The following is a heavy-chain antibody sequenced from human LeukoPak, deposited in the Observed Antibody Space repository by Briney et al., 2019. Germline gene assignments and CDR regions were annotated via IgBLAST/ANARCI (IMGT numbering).Heavy chain of an antibody. CDR3: ARHTSRGYYYYMDV. CDR1: GFTVSSNY. V-gene: IGHV3-53*01. D-gene: IGHD2-2*01. J-gene: IGHJ6*03. Sequence: SGGSLRLSCAASGFTVSSNYMSWVRQAPGKGLEWVSVIYSGGSTYYADSVKGRFTISRDNSKNTLYLQMNSLRAEDTAVYYCARHTSRGYYYYMDVWGKGTTVTVSS. CDR2: IYSGGST.